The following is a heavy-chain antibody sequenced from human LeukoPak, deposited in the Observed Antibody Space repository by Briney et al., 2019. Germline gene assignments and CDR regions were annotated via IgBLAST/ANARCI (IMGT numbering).Heavy chain of an antibody. CDR3: ATWGVYSSSGGLPDY. Sequence: GESLKISCKGSGYSFTSYWIGWVRQMPGKGLEWMGIIYPGDSDTRYSPSFQGQVTISADKSISTAYLQWSSLKASDTAMYYCATWGVYSSSGGLPDYWGQGTLVTVSS. J-gene: IGHJ4*02. CDR1: GYSFTSYW. D-gene: IGHD6-6*01. CDR2: IYPGDSDT. V-gene: IGHV5-51*01.